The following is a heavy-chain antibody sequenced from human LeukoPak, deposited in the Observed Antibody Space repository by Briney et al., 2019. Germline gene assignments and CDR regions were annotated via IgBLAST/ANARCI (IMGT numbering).Heavy chain of an antibody. Sequence: SETLSLTCSASGASITIYCWSWIRQSAGKGLEWVGRIHNDGSTQYNPSFKGRVTMSFDTSKNNSSLKLTTVTAADTAVYYCVRDLGNVGWLIDDWWQRTRVTVSS. CDR3: VRDLGNVGWLIDD. V-gene: IGHV4-4*07. CDR1: GASITIYC. CDR2: IHNDGST. J-gene: IGHJ4*02. D-gene: IGHD6-19*01.